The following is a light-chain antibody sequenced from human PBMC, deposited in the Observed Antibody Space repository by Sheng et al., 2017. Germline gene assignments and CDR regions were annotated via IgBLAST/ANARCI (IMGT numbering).Light chain of an antibody. V-gene: IGLV2-14*01. CDR1: SSDIDYKS. CDR2: DVT. Sequence: QSALTQPASVSGSPGQSITISCTGTSSDIDYKSVSWYQQHLGKAPKVIIYDVTYRPSGVSNRFSASISGNTASLTISGLQAEDEAEYYCSSDTITRTLYAFGSGPTVTVL. CDR3: SSDTITRTLYA. J-gene: IGLJ1*01.